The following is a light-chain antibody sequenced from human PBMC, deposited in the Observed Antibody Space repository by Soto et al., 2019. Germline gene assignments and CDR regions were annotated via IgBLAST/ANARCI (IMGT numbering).Light chain of an antibody. V-gene: IGLV2-18*02. J-gene: IGLJ1*01. CDR1: SSDVGSYNR. Sequence: QSVLTQPPSVSGSPGQSVAISCTGTSSDVGSYNRVSWYQQPPGTAPEVMIYEVSNRPSGVPDRFSGSKSGNTASLTISGLQAEDEADYYCSSYTSSSTYVFGTGTQLTVL. CDR3: SSYTSSSTYV. CDR2: EVS.